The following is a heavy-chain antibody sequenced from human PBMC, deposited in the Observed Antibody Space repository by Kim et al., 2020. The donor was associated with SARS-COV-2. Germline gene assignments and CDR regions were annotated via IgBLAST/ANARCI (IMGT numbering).Heavy chain of an antibody. CDR3: AKQDVLMVFAIYYYGMDV. V-gene: IGHV3-23*01. Sequence: GGSLRLSCAASGFTFSSYAMSWVRQAPGKGLEWVSTITGSGDTTYYADSVKGRFTISRDNSKNTLYLQMNSLRAEDTAVYYCAKQDVLMVFAIYYYGMDVWGQETTVTVSS. D-gene: IGHD2-8*01. J-gene: IGHJ6*02. CDR2: ITGSGDTT. CDR1: GFTFSSYA.